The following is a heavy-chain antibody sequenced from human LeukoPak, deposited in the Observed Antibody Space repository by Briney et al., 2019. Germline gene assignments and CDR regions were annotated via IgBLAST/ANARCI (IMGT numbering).Heavy chain of an antibody. CDR1: GYRFSSYW. J-gene: IGHJ6*02. CDR2: IYPGDSDT. V-gene: IGHV5-51*01. Sequence: GESLNISCKSSGYRFSSYWIGWVRQKPGKGLEWMGIIYPGDSDTRYSPSFQGQVTISADKSISIAYLQWSSLKASDTAMYYCARHGYLSGESGMDVWGRGTTVTVFS. D-gene: IGHD5-18*01. CDR3: ARHGYLSGESGMDV.